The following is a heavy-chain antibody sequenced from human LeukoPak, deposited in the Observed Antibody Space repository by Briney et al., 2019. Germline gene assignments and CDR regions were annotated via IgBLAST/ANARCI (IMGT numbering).Heavy chain of an antibody. CDR3: ARDRGSWGFDY. CDR2: ISGGGST. J-gene: IGHJ4*02. V-gene: IGHV3-66*01. D-gene: IGHD3-10*01. Sequence: GGSLRLSCAASGFSVSSNYMSWVRQAPGKGLEWVSIISGGGSTYNADSVKGRFTISRDNSKNTLYLQMNSLRAEDTAVYYCARDRGSWGFDYWGQGTLVTVSS. CDR1: GFSVSSNY.